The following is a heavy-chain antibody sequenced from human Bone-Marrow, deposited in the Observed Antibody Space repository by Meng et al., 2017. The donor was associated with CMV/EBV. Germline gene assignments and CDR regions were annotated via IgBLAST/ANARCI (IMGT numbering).Heavy chain of an antibody. V-gene: IGHV3-30-3*01. CDR3: AKAIEYCSSTSCYALLDY. J-gene: IGHJ4*02. Sequence: LSLTCAASGFTFSSYAMHWVRQAPGKGLEWVAVISYDGSNKYYADSVKGRFTISRDNSKNTLYLQMNSLRAEDTALYYCAKAIEYCSSTSCYALLDYWGQGTLVTVSS. CDR2: ISYDGSNK. CDR1: GFTFSSYA. D-gene: IGHD2-2*01.